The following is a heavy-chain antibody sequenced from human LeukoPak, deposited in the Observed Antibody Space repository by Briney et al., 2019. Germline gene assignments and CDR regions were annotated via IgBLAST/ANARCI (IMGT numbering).Heavy chain of an antibody. CDR2: INPSGGST. CDR3: AKKAQYNGNYPLDY. J-gene: IGHJ4*02. D-gene: IGHD1-26*01. CDR1: GYTFTSYY. V-gene: IGHV1-46*01. Sequence: ASVKVSCKASGYTFTSYYMHWVRQAPGQGLEWMGIINPSGGSTSYAQKFQGRVTMTRDTSTGTVYMELSSLRAEDTALYFCAKKAQYNGNYPLDYWGQGTLVTVSS.